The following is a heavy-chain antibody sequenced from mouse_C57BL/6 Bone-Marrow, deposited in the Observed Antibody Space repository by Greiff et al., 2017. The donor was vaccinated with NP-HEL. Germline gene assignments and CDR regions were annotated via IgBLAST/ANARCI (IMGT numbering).Heavy chain of an antibody. CDR3: TRDRHYGSSYDYAMDY. D-gene: IGHD1-1*01. J-gene: IGHJ4*01. CDR1: GFTFSSYA. Sequence: EVMLVESGEGLVKPGGSLKLSCAASGFTFSSYAMSWVRQTPEKRLEWVAYISSGGDYIYYADTVKGRFTISRDNARNTLYLQMSSLKSEDTAMYYCTRDRHYGSSYDYAMDYWGQGTSVTVSS. V-gene: IGHV5-9-1*02. CDR2: ISSGGDYI.